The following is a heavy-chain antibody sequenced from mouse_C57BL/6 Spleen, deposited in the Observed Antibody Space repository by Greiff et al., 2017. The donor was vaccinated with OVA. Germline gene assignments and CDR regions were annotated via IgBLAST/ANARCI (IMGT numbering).Heavy chain of an antibody. Sequence: VQLQQSGPELVKPGASVKLSCKASGYSFTGYYMTWVKQSPEKSLEWIGKINPSTGGTTYNQKFKAKATLTVDKSSSTVYMQLKSLTSEDSAVDYCFIVSWRGAMDYWGQGTSVTVSS. V-gene: IGHV1-42*01. J-gene: IGHJ4*01. CDR2: INPSTGGT. CDR1: GYSFTGYY. D-gene: IGHD2-5*01. CDR3: FIVSWRGAMDY.